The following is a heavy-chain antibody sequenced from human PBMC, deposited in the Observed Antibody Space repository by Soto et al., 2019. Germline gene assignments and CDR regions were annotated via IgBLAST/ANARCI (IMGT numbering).Heavy chain of an antibody. V-gene: IGHV1-3*01. CDR2: INAANGNT. D-gene: IGHD3-22*01. J-gene: IGHJ4*02. CDR1: GYIFSTCT. CDR3: ARVSFETSGYADY. Sequence: ASVKVSCKASGYIFSTCTMHWVRQAPGQSLEWMGCINAANGNTKYSQNFQGRVTISRDTSASTAYLELSSLRSEDTAVYYCARVSFETSGYADYWGQGTLVTVSS.